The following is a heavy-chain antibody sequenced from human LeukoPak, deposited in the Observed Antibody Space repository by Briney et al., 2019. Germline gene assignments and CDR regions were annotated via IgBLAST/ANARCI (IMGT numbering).Heavy chain of an antibody. CDR3: ARLSSGWYRNGGPFDY. J-gene: IGHJ4*02. CDR1: GYSFTSYW. CDR2: IYPGDSDT. Sequence: GESLKISCKGSGYSFTSYWIGWVRQMPGKGLEWMGIIYPGDSDTRYSPSFQGQVTISADKSISTAYLQRSSLKASDTAMYYCARLSSGWYRNGGPFDYWGQGTLVTVSS. D-gene: IGHD6-19*01. V-gene: IGHV5-51*01.